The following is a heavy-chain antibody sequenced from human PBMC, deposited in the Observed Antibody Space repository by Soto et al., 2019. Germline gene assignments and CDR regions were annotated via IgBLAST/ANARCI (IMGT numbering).Heavy chain of an antibody. CDR1: GGTFTSYA. V-gene: IGHV1-3*01. J-gene: IGHJ5*02. Sequence: EAAVKVSCKASGGTFTSYAMHWERQASGQSLDWMGWINAGNGNTKYSQKFQGRVTITRDTSASTAYMELSSLRSEDTAVYYCARDGLFGHRMAAAGTRWFDPWGQGTLVTVSS. CDR2: INAGNGNT. D-gene: IGHD6-13*01. CDR3: ARDGLFGHRMAAAGTRWFDP.